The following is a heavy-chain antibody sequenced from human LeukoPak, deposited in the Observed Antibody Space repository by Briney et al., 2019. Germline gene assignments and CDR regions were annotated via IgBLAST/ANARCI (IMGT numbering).Heavy chain of an antibody. V-gene: IGHV1-2*02. J-gene: IGHJ4*02. CDR3: ARDRGSSSWYPSFDY. D-gene: IGHD6-13*01. CDR1: GYTFTDNY. CDR2: INPYSADT. Sequence: ASVKVSCKASGYTFTDNYVHWVRQAPGQGLEWMGWINPYSADTASAQKFEGRVTMTRNTSISTAYMELSRLRSDDTAVYYCARDRGSSSWYPSFDYWGQGTLVTVSS.